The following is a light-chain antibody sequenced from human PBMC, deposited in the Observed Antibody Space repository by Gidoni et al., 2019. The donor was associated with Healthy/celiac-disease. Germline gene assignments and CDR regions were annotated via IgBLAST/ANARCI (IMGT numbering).Light chain of an antibody. CDR3: CSCARSSTVV. CDR1: SSDVGSYNL. V-gene: IGLV2-23*01. J-gene: IGLJ2*01. Sequence: QSALTQPASVSGSPGQSITISCTGTSSDVGSYNLVSWYQQPPGKAPKLMIYEGSKRPSGVSNRFSASKAGNTASLTISGLQAEDEADYYCSCARSSTVVFGGGTKLTVL. CDR2: EGS.